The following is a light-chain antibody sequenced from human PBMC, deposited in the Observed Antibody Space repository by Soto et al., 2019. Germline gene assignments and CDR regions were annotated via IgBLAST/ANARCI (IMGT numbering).Light chain of an antibody. CDR3: QHCGISPHT. J-gene: IGKJ1*01. CDR2: KAS. CDR1: QTTSSW. Sequence: DIQMTQSPSTLSGSVGDRVTITCRASQTTSSWLAWYQQKPGKAPKLLIYKASTLKSGVPSRFSGSGSGTDFTLTISRLEPEDFAVYFCQHCGISPHTFGQGTKVDI. V-gene: IGKV1-5*03.